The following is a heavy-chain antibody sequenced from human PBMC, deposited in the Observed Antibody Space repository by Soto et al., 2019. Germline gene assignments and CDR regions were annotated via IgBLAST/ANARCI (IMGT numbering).Heavy chain of an antibody. V-gene: IGHV4-31*03. CDR3: ARDVQDTYYYYGMDV. J-gene: IGHJ6*02. CDR2: IYYSGST. CDR1: GGYISSGGYY. Sequence: QVQLQESGPGLVKPSQTLSLTCTVSGGYISSGGYYWSWIRQHPGKGLEWIGYIYYSGSTYYNPSLKSRVTISVDTSKNQFSPKLSSVTAADTAVYYCARDVQDTYYYYGMDVWGQGTTVTVSS.